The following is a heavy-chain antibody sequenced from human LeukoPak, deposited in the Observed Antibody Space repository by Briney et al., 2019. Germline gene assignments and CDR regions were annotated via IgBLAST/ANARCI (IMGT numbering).Heavy chain of an antibody. CDR2: ISSSSSYI. D-gene: IGHD3-16*02. J-gene: IGHJ4*02. V-gene: IGHV3-21*04. CDR1: GFTFSSYS. Sequence: GGSLRLSCAASGFTFSSYSMNWVRQAPGKGLEWVSSISSSSSYIYYADSVKGRFTISRDNSKNTLYLQMNSLRAEDTAVYYCAKEAYYDYVWGSYRNGFDYWGQGTLVTVSS. CDR3: AKEAYYDYVWGSYRNGFDY.